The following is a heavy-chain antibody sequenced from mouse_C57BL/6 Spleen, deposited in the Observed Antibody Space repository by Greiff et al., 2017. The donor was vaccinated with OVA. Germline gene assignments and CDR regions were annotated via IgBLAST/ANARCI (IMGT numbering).Heavy chain of an antibody. V-gene: IGHV1-26*01. CDR2: INPNNGGT. CDR1: GYTFTDYY. CDR3: ARCLGRRYFDY. J-gene: IGHJ2*01. D-gene: IGHD4-1*01. Sequence: EVQLQQSGPELVKPGASVKISCKASGYTFTDYYMNWVKQSHGKSLEWIGDINPNNGGTSYNQKFKGKATLTVDKSSSTAYMELRSLTSEDSAVYYCARCLGRRYFDYWGQGTTLTVSS.